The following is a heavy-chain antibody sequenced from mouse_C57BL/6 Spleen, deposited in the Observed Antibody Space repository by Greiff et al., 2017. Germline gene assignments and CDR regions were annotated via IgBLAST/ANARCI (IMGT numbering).Heavy chain of an antibody. Sequence: QVQLKESGAELARPGASVKLSCKASGYTFTSYGISWVKQRTGQGLEWIGEIYPRSGNTYYNEKFKGKATLTADKSSSTAYMELRSLTSEDSAVYFCARRDGSPWFAYWGQGTLVTVSA. J-gene: IGHJ3*01. CDR1: GYTFTSYG. V-gene: IGHV1-81*01. CDR3: ARRDGSPWFAY. D-gene: IGHD1-1*01. CDR2: IYPRSGNT.